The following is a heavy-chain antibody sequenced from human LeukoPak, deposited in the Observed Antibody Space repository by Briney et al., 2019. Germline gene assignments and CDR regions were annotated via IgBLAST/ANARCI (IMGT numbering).Heavy chain of an antibody. J-gene: IGHJ2*01. V-gene: IGHV3-48*01. D-gene: IGHD3-10*01. CDR1: GFTFSSYG. CDR2: ISSSSRTI. CDR3: ARDRPHGSVYNWYFDL. Sequence: GGSLRLSCAASGFTFSSYGINWVRQAPGKGLEWVSYISSSSRTIYYTDSVKGRFTISRDNAKNSLYLQMNSLRAEDTAVYYCARDRPHGSVYNWYFDLWGRGTLVTVSS.